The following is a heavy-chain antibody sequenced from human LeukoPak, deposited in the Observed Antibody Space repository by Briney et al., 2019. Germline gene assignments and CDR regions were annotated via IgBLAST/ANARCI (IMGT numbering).Heavy chain of an antibody. Sequence: PSETLSLTCTVSGVSISSGSYYWSWIRQPAGKGLEWIGRIYTSESTNYNPSLKSRVTISVDTSKNQFSLKLSSVAATDTAVYFCARLRFDFWSGYTHPYFDYWGQGTLVTVSS. V-gene: IGHV4-61*02. CDR3: ARLRFDFWSGYTHPYFDY. J-gene: IGHJ4*02. CDR1: GVSISSGSYY. CDR2: IYTSEST. D-gene: IGHD3-3*01.